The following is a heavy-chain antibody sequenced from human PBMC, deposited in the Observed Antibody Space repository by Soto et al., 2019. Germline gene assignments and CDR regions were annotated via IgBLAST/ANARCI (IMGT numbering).Heavy chain of an antibody. J-gene: IGHJ5*02. D-gene: IGHD6-13*01. V-gene: IGHV4-30-2*06. Sequence: QAVSLTCSVSGGSVTNGRSSWNWIRQSPGKGLEWIAYIYHSGSTYYNPSLRSRVTISVDRSENQFSLKLSSVTAADTAVYYCVRESAASGPNWFDTWGPGTLVTVSS. CDR1: GGSVTNGRSS. CDR2: IYHSGST. CDR3: VRESAASGPNWFDT.